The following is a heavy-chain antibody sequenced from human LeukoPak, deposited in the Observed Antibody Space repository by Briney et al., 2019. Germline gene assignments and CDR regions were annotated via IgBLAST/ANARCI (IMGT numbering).Heavy chain of an antibody. J-gene: IGHJ4*02. CDR3: ARDYYGSGSSDY. CDR2: ISYDGSNK. CDR1: GFTFSSYA. V-gene: IGHV3-30*04. D-gene: IGHD3-10*01. Sequence: GRSLRLSCAASGFTFSSYAMHWVRQAPGKGLEWVAVISYDGSNKYYADSVKGRFTISRDNSKNTLYLQMYSLRAEDTAVYYCARDYYGSGSSDYWGQGTLVTVSS.